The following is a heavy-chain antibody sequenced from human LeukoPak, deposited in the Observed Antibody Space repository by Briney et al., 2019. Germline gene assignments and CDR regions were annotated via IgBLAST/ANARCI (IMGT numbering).Heavy chain of an antibody. V-gene: IGHV1-8*01. CDR2: MNPNSGNT. CDR3: ARDTPHGGMDV. J-gene: IGHJ6*02. D-gene: IGHD2-15*01. CDR1: GYTFTSYN. Sequence: ASVKVSCKASGYTFTSYNINWVRQATGQGLEWMGWMNPNSGNTGYTQKLQGRVTMTTNTSTSTAYMELRSLRSDDTAVYYCARDTPHGGMDVWGQGTTVTVSS.